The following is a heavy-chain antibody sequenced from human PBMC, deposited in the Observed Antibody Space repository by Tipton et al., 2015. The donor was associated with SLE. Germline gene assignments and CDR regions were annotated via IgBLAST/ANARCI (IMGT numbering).Heavy chain of an antibody. Sequence: TLSLTCTVSGGSVSSSSKYWAWIRQPPGKVREWIGSIYYTGTTTYYNSFLKSRVTMSVDTSKNQFSLRLTSVIAADTAVYYCARLHGYSYGLNWFDPWGQGTRISVSS. CDR3: ARLHGYSYGLNWFDP. CDR1: GGSVSSSSKY. D-gene: IGHD5-18*01. J-gene: IGHJ5*02. CDR2: IYYTGTTT. V-gene: IGHV4-39*07.